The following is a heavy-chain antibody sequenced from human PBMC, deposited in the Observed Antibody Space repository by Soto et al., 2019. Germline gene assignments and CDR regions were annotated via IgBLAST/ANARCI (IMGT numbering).Heavy chain of an antibody. D-gene: IGHD6-13*01. Sequence: TSETLSLTCAVSGGSISGGGYSWSWIRQPPGTGLEWSGEINHSGSTNYNPSLKSRVTISVDNSKNTLYLQMNSLRAEDTAVYYCARNSISRTPDYWGQGTLVTSPQ. V-gene: IGHV4-34*01. CDR3: ARNSISRTPDY. J-gene: IGHJ4*02. CDR1: GGSISGGGYS. CDR2: INHSGST.